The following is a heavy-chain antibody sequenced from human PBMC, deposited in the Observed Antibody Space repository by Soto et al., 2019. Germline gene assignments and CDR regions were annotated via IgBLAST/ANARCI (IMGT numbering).Heavy chain of an antibody. V-gene: IGHV1-69*05. CDR2: VIPIVGTA. Sequence: QVQLVQSGAEVKKPGYSVKVSCKASGGTFSSYAISWVRQAPGQGLEWMGGVIPIVGTANYAQKVQGRVTITPDDSTSTAYMELSSLISEDTAVYYCARDAPDYYDSSGYMFYWFQGTLVTVS. CDR1: GGTFSSYA. D-gene: IGHD3-22*01. J-gene: IGHJ4*02. CDR3: ARDAPDYYDSSGYMFY.